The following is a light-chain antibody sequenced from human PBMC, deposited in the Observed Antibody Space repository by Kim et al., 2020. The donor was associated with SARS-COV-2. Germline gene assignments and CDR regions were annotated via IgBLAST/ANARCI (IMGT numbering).Light chain of an antibody. V-gene: IGKV3-20*01. J-gene: IGKJ2*01. Sequence: EIVLTQSPGTLSLCPGERATLSCRASQSVTSSYLAWYQQRPGQAPRLLIYSASSRAPGIPDRFSGSGSGTDFSLTISRLEPEDFAMYYCQQYGSSRYTFGQGTKLEI. CDR1: QSVTSSY. CDR2: SAS. CDR3: QQYGSSRYT.